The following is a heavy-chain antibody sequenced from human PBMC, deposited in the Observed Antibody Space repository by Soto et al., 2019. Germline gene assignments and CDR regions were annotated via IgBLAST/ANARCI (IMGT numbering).Heavy chain of an antibody. CDR2: ISGSGDGT. D-gene: IGHD5-18*01. CDR1: GFTLSNFA. V-gene: IGHV3-23*01. CDR3: AMGYSYAPFDP. Sequence: GGSLRLSCAGSGFTLSNFAMYWVRQAPGKGLEWVSAISGSGDGTYYADSVKGRFTISRDNSKNTLYLQMNSLRAADTAVYFCAMGYSYAPFDPWGRGNLVTVSS. J-gene: IGHJ5*02.